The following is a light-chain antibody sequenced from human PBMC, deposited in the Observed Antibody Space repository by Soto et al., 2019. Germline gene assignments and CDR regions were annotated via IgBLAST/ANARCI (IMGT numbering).Light chain of an antibody. CDR1: QSVSSNY. J-gene: IGKJ3*01. CDR3: QQYDSSPFT. V-gene: IGKV3-20*01. CDR2: GAS. Sequence: EIVLTKSPGTLSLSPGERATLSCRASQSVSSNYLAWYQQKPGQPPRLLIYGASNRATGIHDRFSGSGSGTDFTLTISRLEPEDFAVYYCQQYDSSPFTFGPGTKVDIK.